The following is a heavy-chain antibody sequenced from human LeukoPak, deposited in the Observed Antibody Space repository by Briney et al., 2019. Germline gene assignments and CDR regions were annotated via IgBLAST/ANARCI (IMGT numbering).Heavy chain of an antibody. CDR2: ISTSSSTK. D-gene: IGHD6-13*01. V-gene: IGHV3-48*02. CDR3: ARDISSSWYGHFDN. CDR1: GFTFSSYS. Sequence: GGSLRLSCAASGFTFSSYSMNWVRQAPGKGLEWASYISTSSSTKYYADSVKGRFTISRDNAKNSLYLQMNSLRDEDTAVYYCARDISSSWYGHFDNWGQGTLVTVSS. J-gene: IGHJ4*02.